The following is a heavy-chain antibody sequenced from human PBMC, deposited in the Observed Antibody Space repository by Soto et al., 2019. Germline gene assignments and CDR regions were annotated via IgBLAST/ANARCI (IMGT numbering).Heavy chain of an antibody. V-gene: IGHV1-69*13. CDR2: IIPIFGTA. D-gene: IGHD3-3*01. Sequence: ASVKVSCKASGCTFSSYAISWVRQAPGQVLEWMGGIIPIFGTANYAQKFQGRVTITADESTSTAYMELSSLRSEDTAVYYCARDLYDFWSGYYLGGWLDPWGQGTLVTVSS. J-gene: IGHJ5*02. CDR1: GCTFSSYA. CDR3: ARDLYDFWSGYYLGGWLDP.